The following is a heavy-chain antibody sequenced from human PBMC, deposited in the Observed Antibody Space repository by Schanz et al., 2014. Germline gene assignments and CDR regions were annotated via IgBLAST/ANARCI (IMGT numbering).Heavy chain of an antibody. CDR1: GFTFSDYS. CDR2: FDAHDGRA. CDR3: AKAADWPVTRFDP. Sequence: EVQLVESGGGWVQPGGSLRLSCAASGFTFSDYSMNWVRQAPGKGPEWVSGFDAHDGRAYYADSVRGRFTISRDNAENTLFLQMNSLRAEDTAVYYCAKAADWPVTRFDPWGQGTLVTVSS. D-gene: IGHD3-9*01. V-gene: IGHV3-23*04. J-gene: IGHJ5*02.